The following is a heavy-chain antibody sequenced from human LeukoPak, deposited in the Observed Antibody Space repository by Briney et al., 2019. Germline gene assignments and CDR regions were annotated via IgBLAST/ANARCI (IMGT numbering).Heavy chain of an antibody. CDR3: AKDRPPDGALDY. V-gene: IGHV3-33*06. CDR1: GFTFSSYG. J-gene: IGHJ4*02. Sequence: PGRSLRLSCAASGFTFSSYGMHWVRQAPGKGLEWVAVIWYDGSNKYYADSVKGRFTISRDNSKNTLYLQMNSLRAEDTAVYYCAKDRPPDGALDYWGQGTLVTVSS. CDR2: IWYDGSNK.